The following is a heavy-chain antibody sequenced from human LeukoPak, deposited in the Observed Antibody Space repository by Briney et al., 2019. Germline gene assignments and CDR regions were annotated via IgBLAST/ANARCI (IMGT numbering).Heavy chain of an antibody. V-gene: IGHV6-1*01. J-gene: IGHJ4*02. Sequence: SQTLSLTCAISGDSVSSNSAAWNWIRQSPSRGLEWLGRTYYRSKWYNNYAVSVKSRITINPDTSKNQFSLKLSSVTAADTAVYYCASGNSPGLDYWGQGTLVTVSS. D-gene: IGHD2/OR15-2a*01. CDR3: ASGNSPGLDY. CDR2: TYYRSKWYN. CDR1: GDSVSSNSAA.